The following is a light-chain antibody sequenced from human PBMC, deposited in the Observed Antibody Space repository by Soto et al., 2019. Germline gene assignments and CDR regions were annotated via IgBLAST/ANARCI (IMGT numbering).Light chain of an antibody. CDR3: QHRSSWRRS. V-gene: IGKV3-11*01. J-gene: IGKJ4*02. Sequence: DIVLTQSPATLSLSPGDRATLSCRASQSVGTSLAWYKQQPRQAPCLLIHDAAYRASGIPERFRGSGSGTAFSLSISSLEPDDFAVYYCQHRSSWRRSFVRGTKVEV. CDR1: QSVGTS. CDR2: DAA.